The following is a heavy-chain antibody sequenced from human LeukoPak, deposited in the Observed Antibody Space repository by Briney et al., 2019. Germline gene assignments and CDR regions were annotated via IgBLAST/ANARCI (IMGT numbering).Heavy chain of an antibody. CDR2: IIPILGIA. V-gene: IGHV1-69*02. CDR1: GGTFSSYT. J-gene: IGHJ4*02. Sequence: SAKLSCKASGGTFSSYTISWVRHAPGHGLEWMGRIIPILGIANYAQKFQGRVTITADKSTSTAYMVLSSLRSEDTAVYYCARTYDSSGYEEYWGEGTLVTVSS. CDR3: ARTYDSSGYEEY. D-gene: IGHD3-22*01.